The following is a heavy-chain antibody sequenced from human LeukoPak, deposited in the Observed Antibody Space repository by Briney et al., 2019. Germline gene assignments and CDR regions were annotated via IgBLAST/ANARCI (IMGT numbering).Heavy chain of an antibody. CDR2: IYWDDDK. D-gene: IGHD2-21*02. CDR1: GFSLSTSGVG. V-gene: IGHV2-5*02. Sequence: SGPTLVKPTQTLTLTCTFSGFSLSTSGVGVGWIRQPPGKALEWLALIYWDDDKRYSPSLKSRLTITKDTSKNQVVLTMTNMDPVDTATYYCAHLAYCGGDCYTDLYYFDHWGQGTLVTVSS. J-gene: IGHJ4*02. CDR3: AHLAYCGGDCYTDLYYFDH.